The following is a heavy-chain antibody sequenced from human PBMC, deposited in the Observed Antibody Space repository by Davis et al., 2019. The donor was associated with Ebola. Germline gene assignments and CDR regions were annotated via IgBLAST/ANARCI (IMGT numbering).Heavy chain of an antibody. CDR3: ARDYHSSYDY. J-gene: IGHJ4*02. CDR2: INIYNGNT. CDR1: AYTFSTYG. V-gene: IGHV1-18*01. D-gene: IGHD4-11*01. Sequence: AASVKVSCKASAYTFSTYGISWVRQAPGQGLEWMGWINIYNGNTYYAQKLQGRVTMTTDTSTSTAYMELRSLTSDDTAVYFCARDYHSSYDYWGQGTLITVSS.